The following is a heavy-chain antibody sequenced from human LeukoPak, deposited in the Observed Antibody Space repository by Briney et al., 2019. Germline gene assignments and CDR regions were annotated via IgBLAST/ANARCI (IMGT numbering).Heavy chain of an antibody. CDR2: INHSGST. CDR1: GGSSSGYY. Sequence: PSETLSLTCAVYGGSSSGYYWSWIRQPPGKGLEWIGEINHSGSTNYNPSLKSRVTISVDTSKNQFSLKLSSVTAADTAVYYCARLLPKYYDFWSGYYVSYFDYWGQGTLVTVSS. J-gene: IGHJ4*02. V-gene: IGHV4-34*01. CDR3: ARLLPKYYDFWSGYYVSYFDY. D-gene: IGHD3-3*01.